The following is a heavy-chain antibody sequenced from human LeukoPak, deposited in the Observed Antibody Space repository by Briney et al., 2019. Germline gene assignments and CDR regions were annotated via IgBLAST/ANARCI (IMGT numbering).Heavy chain of an antibody. CDR1: GGTFSSYA. CDR3: ARDASNYGELVVMGY. CDR2: IIPIFGTA. V-gene: IGHV1-69*13. Sequence: ASVKVSCKASGGTFSSYAVSWVRQAPGQGLEWMGGIIPIFGTANYAQKFQGRVTITADESTSTAYMELSSLRSEDTAVYYCARDASNYGELVVMGYWGQGTLVTVSS. J-gene: IGHJ4*02. D-gene: IGHD4-17*01.